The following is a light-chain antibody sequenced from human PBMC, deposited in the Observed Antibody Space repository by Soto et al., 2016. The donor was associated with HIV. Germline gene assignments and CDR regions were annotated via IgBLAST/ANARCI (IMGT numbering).Light chain of an antibody. V-gene: IGKV1-5*03. J-gene: IGKJ2*01. CDR1: QDITTW. Sequence: DIQLTQSPSFLSASVGDRVTITCRASQDITTWLAWYQQKPGKPPNLLIYKASNLQNGVPSRFSGSGSGTEFTLSINSLQPDDFATYYCQQFGNKPYTFGQGTKLEIK. CDR2: KAS. CDR3: QQFGNKPYT.